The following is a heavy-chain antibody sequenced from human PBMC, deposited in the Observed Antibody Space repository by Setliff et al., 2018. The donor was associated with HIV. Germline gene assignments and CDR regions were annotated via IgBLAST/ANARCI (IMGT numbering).Heavy chain of an antibody. D-gene: IGHD5-12*01. CDR2: MNPNDGNT. V-gene: IGHV1-46*01. Sequence: GASVKVSCKASGHTFANSYLHWVRQGPGQGLEWMGIMNPNDGNTNYAQKVQGRVTMTTDTSTSTAYMELRSLRSDDTAVYYCARSEGQWLRPEGALCDYWGQGTLVTVSS. J-gene: IGHJ4*02. CDR3: ARSEGQWLRPEGALCDY. CDR1: GHTFANSY.